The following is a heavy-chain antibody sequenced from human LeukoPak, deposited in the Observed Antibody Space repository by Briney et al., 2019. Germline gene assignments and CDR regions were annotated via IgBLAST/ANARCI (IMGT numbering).Heavy chain of an antibody. D-gene: IGHD3/OR15-3a*01. Sequence: GGSLRLSCVSSGTIVSTNYMHWVRQAPGKGLESVSILYMNDSTYYADSVKGRFTISRDSSKKTLYLQMSSLRAEDTAVYYCVREDLGIEYWGQGTLVTVSS. J-gene: IGHJ4*02. CDR2: LYMNDST. CDR1: GTIVSTNY. CDR3: VREDLGIEY. V-gene: IGHV3-53*01.